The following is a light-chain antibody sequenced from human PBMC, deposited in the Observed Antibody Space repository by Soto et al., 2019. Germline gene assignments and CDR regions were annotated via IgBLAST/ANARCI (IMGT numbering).Light chain of an antibody. J-gene: IGKJ1*01. CDR1: QRVSSSN. CDR3: QQYNNWPRT. V-gene: IGKV3-15*01. CDR2: GAS. Sequence: EIVLTQSPGTVSLSPGERATLSCRASQRVSSSNLAWYQQNPGQAPRLLIYGASTRATGIPARFSGSGSGTEFTLTIRSLQSEDFAVYYCQQYNNWPRTFGQGTKV.